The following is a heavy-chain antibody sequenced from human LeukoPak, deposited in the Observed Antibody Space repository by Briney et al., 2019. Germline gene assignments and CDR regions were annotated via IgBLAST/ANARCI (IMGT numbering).Heavy chain of an antibody. J-gene: IGHJ4*02. CDR3: AKGDYGEPFDY. Sequence: PGGSLRLSCAASGFTVNTYAMSWVRQAPGKGLELVSTISGSVGSTYYADSVKGRFTISRDNSRNTLYLQMNSLRAEDTAVYYCAKGDYGEPFDYWGQGTLVTVSS. CDR1: GFTVNTYA. CDR2: ISGSVGST. D-gene: IGHD4-17*01. V-gene: IGHV3-23*01.